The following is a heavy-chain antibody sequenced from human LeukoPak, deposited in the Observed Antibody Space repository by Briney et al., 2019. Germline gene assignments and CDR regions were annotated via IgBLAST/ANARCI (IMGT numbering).Heavy chain of an antibody. D-gene: IGHD2-2*01. J-gene: IGHJ5*02. CDR3: ARVRGPCSSTSCYRGLWFDP. CDR1: GGTFSSYA. Sequence: SVTVSCTASGGTFSSYAISWVRQAPGQGLEWMGGIIPIFGTANYAQKFQGRVTITADESTSTAYMELSSLRSEDTAVYYCARVRGPCSSTSCYRGLWFDPWGQGTLVTVSS. V-gene: IGHV1-69*13. CDR2: IIPIFGTA.